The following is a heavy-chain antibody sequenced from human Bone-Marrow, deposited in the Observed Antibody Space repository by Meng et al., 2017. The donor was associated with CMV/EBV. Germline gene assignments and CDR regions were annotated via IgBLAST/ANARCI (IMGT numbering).Heavy chain of an antibody. J-gene: IGHJ4*02. CDR2: IYSGGST. V-gene: IGHV3-66*02. D-gene: IGHD3-3*01. CDR1: GFTVSSNY. CDR3: ASETYYDFWSGYYS. Sequence: GGSLRLSCAASGFTVSSNYMSWVRQAPGKGLEWVSVIYSGGSTYYADSVKGRFTISRDNSKNTLYLQMNSLRAEDTAVYYCASETYYDFWSGYYSWGQGPLVTVSS.